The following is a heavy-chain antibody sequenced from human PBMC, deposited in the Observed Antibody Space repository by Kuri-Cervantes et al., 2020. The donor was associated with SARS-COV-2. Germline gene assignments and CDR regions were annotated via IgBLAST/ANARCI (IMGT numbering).Heavy chain of an antibody. CDR1: GYTFTSYG. D-gene: IGHD6-13*01. CDR3: ARERAQIAAAPDFDP. V-gene: IGHV1-18*04. Sequence: ASVKVSCKASGYTFTSYGISWVRQAPGQGPEWMGWISAYNGNTNYAQKLQGRVTMTTDTSTSTAYMELSSLRSEDTAVYYCARERAQIAAAPDFDPWGQGTLVTVSS. J-gene: IGHJ5*02. CDR2: ISAYNGNT.